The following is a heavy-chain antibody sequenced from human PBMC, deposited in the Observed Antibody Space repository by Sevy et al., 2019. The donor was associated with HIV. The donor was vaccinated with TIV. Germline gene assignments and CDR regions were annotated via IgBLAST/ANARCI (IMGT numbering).Heavy chain of an antibody. D-gene: IGHD4-4*01. J-gene: IGHJ4*02. CDR2: IRSKGYGGTT. Sequence: GGSLRLSCTASGFTFGDYAMSWFRQAPGKGLEWVGFIRSKGYGGTTEYAASGKGRFTISRDDSKSIAYVQMNSLKTEDTAVYYCARGPRGNYVFDYWGQRTLVTVSS. V-gene: IGHV3-49*03. CDR1: GFTFGDYA. CDR3: ARGPRGNYVFDY.